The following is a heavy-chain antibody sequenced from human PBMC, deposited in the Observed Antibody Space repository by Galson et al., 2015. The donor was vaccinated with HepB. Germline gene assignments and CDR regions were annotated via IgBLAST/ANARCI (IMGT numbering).Heavy chain of an antibody. CDR3: TRGPAAGPRYYYGMDV. V-gene: IGHV3-7*01. CDR2: IKADGSEK. Sequence: SLRLSCAASGFTFGSYWMSWVRQTPEQGLEWVANIKADGSEKYYVDSVKGRFTISRDNAKNSLYLQMNSLRAEDTAAYHCTRGPAAGPRYYYGMDVWGQGTTVTVSS. CDR1: GFTFGSYW. D-gene: IGHD6-13*01. J-gene: IGHJ6*02.